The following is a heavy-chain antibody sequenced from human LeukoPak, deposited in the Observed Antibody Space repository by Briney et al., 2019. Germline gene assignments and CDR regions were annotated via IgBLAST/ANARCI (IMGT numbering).Heavy chain of an antibody. V-gene: IGHV3-48*04. CDR2: ISSSGSTR. Sequence: GGSLRLSCAASGFTFSSYSMNWVRQAPGKGLEWVSYISSSGSTRYYADSVKGRFTISRDNAKNSLYLQMNSLRAEDTAVYYCARDGHYYDSSGFMGYWGQGTLVTVSS. J-gene: IGHJ4*02. CDR1: GFTFSSYS. D-gene: IGHD3-22*01. CDR3: ARDGHYYDSSGFMGY.